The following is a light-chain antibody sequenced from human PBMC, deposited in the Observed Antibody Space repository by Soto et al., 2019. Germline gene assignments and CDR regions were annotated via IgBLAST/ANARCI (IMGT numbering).Light chain of an antibody. V-gene: IGLV1-44*01. Sequence: QSVLTQPPSASGTPGQRVTISCSGSSSNIGSNTVNWYQHLPGTAPKLLIHTNNQWPSGVPDRFSGSKSGTSASLAIGGPKSEDGAIYSWAPWDTSRNAPVFAGGTKLPAL. CDR2: TNN. CDR1: SSNIGSNT. CDR3: APWDTSRNAPV. J-gene: IGLJ3*02.